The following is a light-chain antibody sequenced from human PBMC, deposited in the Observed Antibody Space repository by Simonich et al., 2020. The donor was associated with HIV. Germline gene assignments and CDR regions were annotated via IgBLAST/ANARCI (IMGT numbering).Light chain of an antibody. V-gene: IGKV4-1*01. Sequence: EIVMTQSPDSLAVFLGERATINCKYSQSLLYSSNNKNYLAWYKQKPGQPPKLLLYWASTRESGVPDRFSGSGSGTAFTLPISSLQAEDVAVYYCQQSYNTPYTFGQGTKLEIK. CDR1: QSLLYSSNNKNY. CDR3: QQSYNTPYT. CDR2: WAS. J-gene: IGKJ2*01.